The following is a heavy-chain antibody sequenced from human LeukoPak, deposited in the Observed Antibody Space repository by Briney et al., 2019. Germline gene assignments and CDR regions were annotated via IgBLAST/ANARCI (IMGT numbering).Heavy chain of an antibody. D-gene: IGHD5-18*01. CDR1: GVTFSTDS. Sequence: GGSLRLSCAASGVTFSTDSMSWVRQAQGKGVEWGSSISSSSTYIYYADSVKGRFTISRDNAKNSLYLQMNSLRAEDTAVYYCAKSLRGYSYGLGDYFDYWGQGTLVTVSS. J-gene: IGHJ4*02. CDR3: AKSLRGYSYGLGDYFDY. CDR2: ISSSSTYI. V-gene: IGHV3-21*01.